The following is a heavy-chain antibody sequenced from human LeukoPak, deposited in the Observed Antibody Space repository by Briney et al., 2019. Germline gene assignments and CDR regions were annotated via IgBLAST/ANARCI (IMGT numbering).Heavy chain of an antibody. CDR2: VSGSGAST. CDR3: ARDRGYSTFDY. CDR1: RFTFSSYA. D-gene: IGHD4-23*01. V-gene: IGHV3-23*01. Sequence: GGSLRLSCAASRFTFSSYAMSWVRQAPGTGLEWVSAVSGSGASTYYADSVKGRFTISRDNSKNTLYLQMNSLRVDDTAVYYCARDRGYSTFDYWGQGTLVTVSS. J-gene: IGHJ4*02.